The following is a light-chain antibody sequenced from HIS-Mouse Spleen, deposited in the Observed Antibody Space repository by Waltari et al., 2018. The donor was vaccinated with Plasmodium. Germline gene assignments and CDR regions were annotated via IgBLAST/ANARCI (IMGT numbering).Light chain of an antibody. V-gene: IGKV1-39*01. J-gene: IGKJ5*01. CDR3: QQSYSTPP. Sequence: DIQMTQSPSSLSASVGDRVTITCRASQSISSYLNWYQQKPGKAPKLLIYAASSSQSGVPSRFSGSGSGTDFTLTISSLQPEDFATYYCQQSYSTPPFGQGTRLEIK. CDR2: AAS. CDR1: QSISSY.